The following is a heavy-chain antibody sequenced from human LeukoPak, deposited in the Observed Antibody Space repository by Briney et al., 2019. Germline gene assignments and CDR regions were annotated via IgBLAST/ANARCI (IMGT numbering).Heavy chain of an antibody. CDR1: GFTFSSYW. Sequence: PEGSLRLSCAASGFTFSSYWMYWVRQAPGKGLVWVSRINNDGTTTNFADSVKGRFTISRDNTKNTVYLHMNSLRAEDTAVYYCTRDITLTRGGRSDYWGQGTLVTVSS. J-gene: IGHJ4*02. V-gene: IGHV3-74*01. D-gene: IGHD3-10*01. CDR2: INNDGTTT. CDR3: TRDITLTRGGRSDY.